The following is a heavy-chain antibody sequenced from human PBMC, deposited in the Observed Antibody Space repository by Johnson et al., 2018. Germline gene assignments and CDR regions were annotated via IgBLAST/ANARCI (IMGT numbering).Heavy chain of an antibody. CDR1: GFTFSSYA. Sequence: QVQLVQSGGGVARPGGSLRLSCAASGFTFSSYAMSWVRQDPGKGPRWGAVISYDGSNKYHAGSVKGLFTISRDNSTNTLYLQMNNLRAEDTAVYYCAKEWEVAAVGTGGYFHHWGQGTLVTVSS. CDR2: ISYDGSNK. D-gene: IGHD6-13*01. CDR3: AKEWEVAAVGTGGYFHH. V-gene: IGHV3-30*18. J-gene: IGHJ1*01.